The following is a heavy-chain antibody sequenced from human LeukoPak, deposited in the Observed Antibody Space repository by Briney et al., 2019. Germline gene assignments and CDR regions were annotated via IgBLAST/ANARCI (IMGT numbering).Heavy chain of an antibody. CDR1: GFAFSSYA. D-gene: IGHD6-13*01. CDR3: AKGGSFRAFGY. J-gene: IGHJ4*02. V-gene: IGHV3-23*01. CDR2: TSGSGGST. Sequence: GGSLRLSCAASGFAFSSYAMSWVRQAPGEGLEWVSTTSGSGGSTDYSDSVTGRFTISRDNSKNTLYLQMNSLRADDTALYYCAKGGSFRAFGYWGQGTLVTVSS.